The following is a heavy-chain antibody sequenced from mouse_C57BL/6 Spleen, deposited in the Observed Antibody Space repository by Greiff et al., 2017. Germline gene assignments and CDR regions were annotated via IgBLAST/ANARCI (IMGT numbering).Heavy chain of an antibody. CDR1: GFTCSSYA. Sequence: EVKVVESGGGLVKPVGSLILRCAAPGFTCSSYATPWARQTPEKRLEWVATISDGGSYTYYPDNVKGRFTISRDNAKNNLYLQMSHLKSEDTARYDCARDPTDYAIDYWGQGTSVTVSS. D-gene: IGHD2-10*01. CDR3: ARDPTDYAIDY. V-gene: IGHV5-4*01. CDR2: ISDGGSYT. J-gene: IGHJ4*01.